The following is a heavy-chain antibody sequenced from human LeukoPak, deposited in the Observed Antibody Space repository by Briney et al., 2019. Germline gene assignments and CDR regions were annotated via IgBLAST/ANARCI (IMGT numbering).Heavy chain of an antibody. CDR2: ISWDGGST. J-gene: IGHJ4*02. CDR3: AKDLGSSGYQRLDY. CDR1: GFTFDDYT. D-gene: IGHD3-22*01. V-gene: IGHV3-43*01. Sequence: PEGSLRLSCAASGFTFDDYTMHWVRQAPGKGLEWVSLISWDGGSTYYADSVKGRFTISRDNSKNSLYLQMNSLRTEDTALYYCAKDLGSSGYQRLDYWGQGTLVTVSS.